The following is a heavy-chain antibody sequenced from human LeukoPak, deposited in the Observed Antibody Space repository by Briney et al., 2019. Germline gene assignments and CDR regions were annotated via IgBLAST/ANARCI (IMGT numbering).Heavy chain of an antibody. Sequence: SETLSLTCSVSGGFNTHYYWSWIRQPPGKGLEWIGYFYHSGSTNYNPSLKSRVTISGDTSKNQFSLKLSSVTAADTAVYYCARVSIAAAGTGAFDIWGQGTMVTVSS. CDR2: FYHSGST. CDR3: ARVSIAAAGTGAFDI. D-gene: IGHD6-13*01. J-gene: IGHJ3*02. V-gene: IGHV4-59*01. CDR1: GGFNTHYY.